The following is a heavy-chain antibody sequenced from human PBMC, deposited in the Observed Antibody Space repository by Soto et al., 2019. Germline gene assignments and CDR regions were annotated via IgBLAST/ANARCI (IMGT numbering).Heavy chain of an antibody. D-gene: IGHD6-13*01. CDR2: IKQDGNEK. Sequence: PGGSLRLSCAVSGFTFSDYWMSWVRQAPGKGLEWVANIKQDGNEKYYVDSVKGRFTISRDNAKNSLYLQMNSLRAEDTAVYYYTRDLVAAAGTLSPTDYYGMDVWGQGTTVTVSS. CDR1: GFTFSDYW. J-gene: IGHJ6*02. CDR3: TRDLVAAAGTLSPTDYYGMDV. V-gene: IGHV3-7*01.